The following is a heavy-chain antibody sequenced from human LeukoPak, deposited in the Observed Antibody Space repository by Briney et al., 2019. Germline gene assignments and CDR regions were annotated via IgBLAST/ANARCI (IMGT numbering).Heavy chain of an antibody. V-gene: IGHV4-34*01. D-gene: IGHD3-3*01. CDR2: INHNGST. Sequence: SETLSLTCAVYGGSFSGYYWSWIRQPPGKGLEWIGEINHNGSTNYNPSLKSRVTISVDTSKNQFSLKLSSVTAADTAVYYCARGVGIFGVVIFHRLNWFDPWGQGTLVTVSS. CDR1: GGSFSGYY. CDR3: ARGVGIFGVVIFHRLNWFDP. J-gene: IGHJ5*02.